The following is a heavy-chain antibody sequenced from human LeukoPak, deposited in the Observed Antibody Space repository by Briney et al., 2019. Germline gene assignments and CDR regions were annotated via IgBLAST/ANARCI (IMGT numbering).Heavy chain of an antibody. Sequence: GGSLRLSCAASGFTFSTCGMHWVRQAPGKGLEWVAVIWYDGSDQYYADSVKGRFTISRDNSKDTLYLQMNGLRAEDTAVYYCASLIGHTDYYDSSGYSSPFDSWGQGTLVTVSS. D-gene: IGHD3-22*01. CDR2: IWYDGSDQ. CDR1: GFTFSTCG. V-gene: IGHV3-33*01. CDR3: ASLIGHTDYYDSSGYSSPFDS. J-gene: IGHJ4*02.